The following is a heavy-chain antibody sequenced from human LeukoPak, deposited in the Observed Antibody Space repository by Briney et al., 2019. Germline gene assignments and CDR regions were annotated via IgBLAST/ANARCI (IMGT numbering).Heavy chain of an antibody. Sequence: ASVKVSCKASGYTFTSYGISWVRQAPGQGLEWMGWISAYNGNTNYAQKFQGRVTMTRDTSISTAYMELSRLRSDDTAVYYCARGAGYSSGWFYYYYYYMDVWGKGTTVTVSS. CDR2: ISAYNGNT. D-gene: IGHD6-19*01. CDR1: GYTFTSYG. V-gene: IGHV1-18*01. J-gene: IGHJ6*03. CDR3: ARGAGYSSGWFYYYYYYMDV.